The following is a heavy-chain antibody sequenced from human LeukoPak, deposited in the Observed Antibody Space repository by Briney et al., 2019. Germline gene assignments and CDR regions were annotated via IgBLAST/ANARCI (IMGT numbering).Heavy chain of an antibody. V-gene: IGHV1-2*02. Sequence: GASVKVSCKASGYTFTGYYMHWVRQAPGQGLEWMGWINPNSGGTNYAQKFQGRVTMTKDTSISTAYMELSRLRSDDTAVYYCAVERHSSGWYVYYFDYWGQGTLVTVSS. CDR2: INPNSGGT. J-gene: IGHJ4*02. CDR3: AVERHSSGWYVYYFDY. D-gene: IGHD6-19*01. CDR1: GYTFTGYY.